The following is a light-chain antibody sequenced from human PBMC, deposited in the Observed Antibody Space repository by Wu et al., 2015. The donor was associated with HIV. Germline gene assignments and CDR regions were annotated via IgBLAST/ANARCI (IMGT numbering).Light chain of an antibody. CDR2: GVS. V-gene: IGKV3-20*01. CDR1: QSVSSSS. CDR3: QQYSSSIT. Sequence: EIVLTQSPDTVSLSPGERATLSCRASQSVSSSSLAWYQQKSGQAPRLLIFGVSRRATGIPDRFSGRGSGTDFTLIISRLEPEDFAVYYCQQYSSSITFGQGTRLDIK. J-gene: IGKJ5*01.